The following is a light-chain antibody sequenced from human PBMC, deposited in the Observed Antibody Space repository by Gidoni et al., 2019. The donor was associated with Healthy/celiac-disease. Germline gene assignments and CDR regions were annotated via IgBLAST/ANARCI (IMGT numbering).Light chain of an antibody. CDR2: GAS. CDR3: QQYGSSPET. Sequence: EIVLTQSPGTLSLSPGERATLSCRASQSVSSSYLDWYQQKPGQAPRLLIYGASSRATGIPDRFSGSGSGTDFTLTISRLEPEDFAVYYCQQYGSSPETFXQXTKVEIK. CDR1: QSVSSSY. J-gene: IGKJ1*01. V-gene: IGKV3-20*01.